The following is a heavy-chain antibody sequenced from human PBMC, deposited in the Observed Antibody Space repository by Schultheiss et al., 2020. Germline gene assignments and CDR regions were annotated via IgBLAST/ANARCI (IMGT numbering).Heavy chain of an antibody. J-gene: IGHJ5*02. V-gene: IGHV3-30*03. D-gene: IGHD6-19*01. CDR2: ISYDGSNK. CDR3: ARGYGYSSGWYNWFDP. CDR1: GFTFSSYG. Sequence: GGSLRLSCAASGFTFSSYGMHWVRQAPGKGLEWVAVISYDGSNKYYADSVKGRFTISRDNSKNTLYLQMNSLRAEDTAVYYCARGYGYSSGWYNWFDPWGQGTLVTVSS.